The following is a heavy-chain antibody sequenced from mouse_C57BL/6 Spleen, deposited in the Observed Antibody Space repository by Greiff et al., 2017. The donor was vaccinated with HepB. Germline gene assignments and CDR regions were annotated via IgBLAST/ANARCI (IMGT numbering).Heavy chain of an antibody. D-gene: IGHD2-4*01. V-gene: IGHV1-20*01. J-gene: IGHJ2*01. CDR2: INPYNGDT. CDR3: ARHDYDVKYFDY. CDR1: GYSFTGYF. Sequence: VQLQQSGPELVKPGDSVKISCKASGYSFTGYFMNWVMQSHGKSLEWIGRINPYNGDTFYNQKFKGKATLTVDKSSSTAHMELRSLTSEDSAVYYCARHDYDVKYFDYWGQGTTLTVSS.